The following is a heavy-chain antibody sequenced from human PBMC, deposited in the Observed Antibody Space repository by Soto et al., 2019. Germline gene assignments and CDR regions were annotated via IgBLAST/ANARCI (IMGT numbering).Heavy chain of an antibody. CDR2: ISYDGSNK. J-gene: IGHJ6*02. CDR3: AKDGIAVDIMGPNYYDYYGMDV. V-gene: IGHV3-30*18. CDR1: GFTFSSYG. Sequence: QVQLVESGGGVVQPGRSLRLSCAASGFTFSSYGMHWVRQAPGKGLEWVAVISYDGSNKYYADSVKGRFTISRDNSKNTLYLQMNSLRAEDTAVYYCAKDGIAVDIMGPNYYDYYGMDVWGQGTTVTVSS. D-gene: IGHD6-19*01.